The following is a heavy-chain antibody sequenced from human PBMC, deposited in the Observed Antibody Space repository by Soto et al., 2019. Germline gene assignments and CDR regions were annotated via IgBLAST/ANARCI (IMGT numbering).Heavy chain of an antibody. V-gene: IGHV4-59*01. CDR2: IYYSGST. Sequence: SETLSLTCTVSGGSISSYYWSWIRQPPGKGLEWIGYIYYSGSTNYNPSLKSRVTISVDTSKNQFSLKLSSVTAADTAMYYCARGGPAATYRFYYYYGMDVWGQGTTVTVSS. D-gene: IGHD2-2*01. CDR1: GGSISSYY. CDR3: ARGGPAATYRFYYYYGMDV. J-gene: IGHJ6*02.